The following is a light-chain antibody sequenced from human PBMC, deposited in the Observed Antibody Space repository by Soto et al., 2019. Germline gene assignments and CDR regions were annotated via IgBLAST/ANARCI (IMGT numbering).Light chain of an antibody. J-gene: IGLJ1*01. CDR3: SSYTSSRYV. CDR2: DVT. CDR1: SSDVGGYNF. Sequence: QSALTQPASVSGSPGQSITISCTGTSSDVGGYNFVSWYQQYPGKAPKLIIHDVTRRPSGVSNRFSASKSGNTASLTISGLQAEDEADYYCSSYTSSRYVFGTGTKLTVL. V-gene: IGLV2-14*01.